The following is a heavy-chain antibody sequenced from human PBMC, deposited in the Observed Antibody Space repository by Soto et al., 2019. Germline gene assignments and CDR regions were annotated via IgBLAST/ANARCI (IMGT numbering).Heavy chain of an antibody. CDR3: ARDPYHVLMVNAPNLYGMDV. V-gene: IGHV1-18*01. D-gene: IGHD2-8*01. CDR2: ISTYNGNT. J-gene: IGHJ6*02. Sequence: ASVKVSCKASGSTFTTYDISWVRQAPGQGLEWMGRISTYNGNTNYPQSLQGRLTMTTDTSTTTAFMELRSLRSDDTAVYYCARDPYHVLMVNAPNLYGMDVWGQGTTVTV. CDR1: GSTFTTYD.